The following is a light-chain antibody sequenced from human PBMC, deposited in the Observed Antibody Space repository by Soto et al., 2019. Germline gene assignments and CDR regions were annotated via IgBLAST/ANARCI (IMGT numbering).Light chain of an antibody. Sequence: QSVLTQPASVSGSRGQSITISCIGTSSDVGGYNYVSWYLQHPGKAPKLIIYEVSNRPSGVSNRFSGSKSGTTASLTISGLQAEDEADYYCSSYTTSSTVVFGGGTKLTVL. V-gene: IGLV2-14*01. CDR1: SSDVGGYNY. CDR3: SSYTTSSTVV. CDR2: EVS. J-gene: IGLJ2*01.